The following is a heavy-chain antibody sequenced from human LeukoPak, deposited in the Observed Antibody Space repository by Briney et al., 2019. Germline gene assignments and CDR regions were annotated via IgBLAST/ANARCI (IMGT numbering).Heavy chain of an antibody. J-gene: IGHJ4*02. CDR2: ISYDGSNE. V-gene: IGHV3-30-3*01. CDR3: AKDGDTLRMYDSDSSGYYYDY. CDR1: GFTFSSYA. D-gene: IGHD3-22*01. Sequence: PGGSLRLSCAASGFTFSSYAMYWVRQAPGKGLGWVAVISYDGSNEYYADSVKGRFTISRDNFKNTLFLQMNSPRAEDTAVYYCAKDGDTLRMYDSDSSGYYYDYWGQGTLVTVSS.